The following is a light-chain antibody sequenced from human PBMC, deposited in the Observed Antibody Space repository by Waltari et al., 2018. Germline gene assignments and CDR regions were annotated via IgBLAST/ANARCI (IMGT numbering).Light chain of an antibody. V-gene: IGLV2-14*03. CDR2: DVT. CDR1: SNHVAPSHF. J-gene: IGLJ2*01. Sequence: QSALTQPASASGSPGQSITISFTGASNHVAPSHFVSYSQQHPGRAPQRMIYDVTERPSGISYRFSGSKSANTASLTISGLLPEDEAIYYCSSFTDTHTLLFGGGTTVTVL. CDR3: SSFTDTHTLL.